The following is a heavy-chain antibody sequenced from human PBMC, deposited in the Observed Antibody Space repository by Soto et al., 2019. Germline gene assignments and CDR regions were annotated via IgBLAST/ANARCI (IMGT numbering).Heavy chain of an antibody. CDR2: ISAYNGDT. V-gene: IGHV1-18*01. Sequence: QVQLLQSGAEVKKPGASVKVSCKASGYTFTNYGITWVRQAPGQGLEWMGWISAYNGDTHYTQRLQGRVTMTTDTSTSTASMELRGLRSDDTAVYYCARVRQLVVYFYYYMDVWGKGTTVTVSS. J-gene: IGHJ6*03. CDR3: ARVRQLVVYFYYYMDV. D-gene: IGHD6-6*01. CDR1: GYTFTNYG.